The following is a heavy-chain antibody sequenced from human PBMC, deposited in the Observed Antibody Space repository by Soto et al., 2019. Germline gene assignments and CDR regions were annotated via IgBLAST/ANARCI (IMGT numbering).Heavy chain of an antibody. CDR1: GYTFLIYF. J-gene: IGHJ6*02. V-gene: IGHV1-46*01. CDR2: INPGSGTT. Sequence: ASVKVSCKASGYTFLIYFVHWVRHAPGQGLEWMGIINPGSGTTTYSQQFQGRVIMTSDTSTNTVHMAMTSLTSEDTAVYFCAREKILDGSGRRHYYGMDVWGQGTAVTVYS. CDR3: AREKILDGSGRRHYYGMDV. D-gene: IGHD3-10*01.